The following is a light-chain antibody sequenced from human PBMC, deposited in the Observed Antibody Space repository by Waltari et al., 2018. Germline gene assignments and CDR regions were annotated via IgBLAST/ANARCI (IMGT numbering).Light chain of an antibody. CDR3: QSYDSSLSGSVV. CDR1: RSNIGAGYD. V-gene: IGLV1-40*01. Sequence: QSVLTQPPSVSGAPGQRVTISCTGSRSNIGAGYDVHWYQQLPGTVPKLLFTCTSKRPCGVPDRFSGSGSDTSSSLAITGLQTEDGADYYCQSYDSSLSGSVVFGGGTKLTVL. J-gene: IGLJ2*01. CDR2: CTS.